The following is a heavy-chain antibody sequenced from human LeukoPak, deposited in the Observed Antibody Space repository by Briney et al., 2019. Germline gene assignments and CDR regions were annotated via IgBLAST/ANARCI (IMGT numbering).Heavy chain of an antibody. D-gene: IGHD3-10*01. CDR3: AREALTMVRGVSIYYYYYGMDV. V-gene: IGHV1-18*01. Sequence: ASVKVSCKASGYTFTSYGISWVRQAPGQGLEWMEWISAYNGNTNYAQKLQGRVTMTTDTSTSTAYMELRSLRSDDTAVYYCAREALTMVRGVSIYYYYYGMDVWGQGTTVTVSS. CDR2: ISAYNGNT. J-gene: IGHJ6*02. CDR1: GYTFTSYG.